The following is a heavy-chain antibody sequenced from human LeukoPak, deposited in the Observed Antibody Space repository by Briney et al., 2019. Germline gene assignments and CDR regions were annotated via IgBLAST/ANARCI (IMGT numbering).Heavy chain of an antibody. Sequence: SETLSLTCAVYGGSFSGYYWSWIRQPPGKGLEWIGEINHSGSTNYNPPLKSRVTISVDTSKNQFSLKLSSVTAADTAVYYCARQRIAAAGTGLVYWGQGTLVTVSS. D-gene: IGHD6-13*01. CDR1: GGSFSGYY. CDR2: INHSGST. CDR3: ARQRIAAAGTGLVY. V-gene: IGHV4-34*01. J-gene: IGHJ4*02.